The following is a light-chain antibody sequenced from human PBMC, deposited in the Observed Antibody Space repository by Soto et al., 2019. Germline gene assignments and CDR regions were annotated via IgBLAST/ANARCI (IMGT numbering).Light chain of an antibody. J-gene: IGKJ1*01. V-gene: IGKV2-30*01. Sequence: DVVMTQSPLSLPVTLGQPASISCRSSQSLVSSSGTTYLHWFQQRPGQSPSRLMYQVSKRDSGVTDRFSGSESGTDFTLKITRVEAEDVGVFYYMQGSHWPHTFGHGTQVDI. CDR1: QSLVSSSGTTY. CDR2: QVS. CDR3: MQGSHWPHT.